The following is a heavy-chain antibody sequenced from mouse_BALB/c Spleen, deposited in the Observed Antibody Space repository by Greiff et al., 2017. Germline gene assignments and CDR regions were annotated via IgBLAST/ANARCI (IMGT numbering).Heavy chain of an antibody. Sequence: DVHLVESGGGLVQPGGSMKLSCVASGFTFSNYWMNWVRQSPEKGLEWVAEIRLKSNNYASHYAVSVKGRFTISRDDSKSSVYLQMNNLRAEDTGIYYSTWYPCDYYAMDYWGQGTSVTVSS. CDR1: GFTFSNYW. V-gene: IGHV6-6*02. CDR2: IRLKSNNYAS. J-gene: IGHJ4*01. CDR3: TWYPCDYYAMDY.